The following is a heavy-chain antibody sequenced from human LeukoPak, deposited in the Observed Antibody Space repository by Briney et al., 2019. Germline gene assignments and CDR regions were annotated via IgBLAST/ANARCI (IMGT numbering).Heavy chain of an antibody. CDR2: IRRRAYGGAA. J-gene: IGHJ4*02. Sequence: GQSLRLSCTTSGFAFDDVAISWVRQPAGTGGEGVGFIRRRAYGGAAEYAASVKGRFIISRDDSKGIAYLQMNSLKTEDTAVYYCSRNGLVDFDYWGQGSRVIVSP. V-gene: IGHV3-49*04. CDR1: GFAFDDVA. CDR3: SRNGLVDFDY.